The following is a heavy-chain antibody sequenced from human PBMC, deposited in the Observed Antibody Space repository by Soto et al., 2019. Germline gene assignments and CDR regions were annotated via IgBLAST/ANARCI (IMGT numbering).Heavy chain of an antibody. V-gene: IGHV3-7*04. J-gene: IGHJ4*02. D-gene: IGHD1-1*01. Sequence: EVQLVESGGGLVQPGGSLRLSCAGSGFTFSNYWMNWVRQTPGKGLEWVANIKQDGSAKNYVESVKGRFTISRDNAKNLVYLQTNSLRAEDTAVYLCAGGTGWVHDYWGQGTLVTVSS. CDR3: AGGTGWVHDY. CDR1: GFTFSNYW. CDR2: IKQDGSAK.